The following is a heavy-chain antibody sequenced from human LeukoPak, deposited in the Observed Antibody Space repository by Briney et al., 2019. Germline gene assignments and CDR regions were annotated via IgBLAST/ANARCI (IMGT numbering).Heavy chain of an antibody. J-gene: IGHJ4*02. D-gene: IGHD3-22*01. V-gene: IGHV5-51*01. Sequence: GESLQISCKGSGYSFTNYWIGWVRQMPGKGLEWMGIIYPGDSDTRYSPSFQGQVTISADKSISTAYLQWSSLKASDTAMYYCARQGGLYYYDSSGSKYYFDYWGQGTLVTVSS. CDR1: GYSFTNYW. CDR3: ARQGGLYYYDSSGSKYYFDY. CDR2: IYPGDSDT.